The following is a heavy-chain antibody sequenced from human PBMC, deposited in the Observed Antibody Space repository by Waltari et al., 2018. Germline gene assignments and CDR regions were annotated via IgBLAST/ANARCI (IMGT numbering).Heavy chain of an antibody. CDR2: IYYSGRT. D-gene: IGHD6-6*01. Sequence: QVQLQESGPGLVTPSQTLSLTCTVSGGPISRDGYYWSWIRQHPGKGLEWIGSIYYSGRTSYNPSLTSRVSISVDTSKNQFSLKLTSVTAADTAMFYCARCITARTLGYWFDPWGQGTLVTVSS. V-gene: IGHV4-31*03. CDR1: GGPISRDGYY. J-gene: IGHJ5*02. CDR3: ARCITARTLGYWFDP.